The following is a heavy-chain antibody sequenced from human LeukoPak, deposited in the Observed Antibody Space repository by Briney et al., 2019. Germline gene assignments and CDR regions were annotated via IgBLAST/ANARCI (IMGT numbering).Heavy chain of an antibody. CDR1: GFTFSSYA. V-gene: IGHV3-30-3*01. D-gene: IGHD3-10*01. CDR3: ARDAFGEPNYYGMDV. Sequence: GGSLRLSCAASGFTFSSYAMHWVRQAPGKGLEWVAVISYDGSNKYYADSVKGRFTISRDNSKNTLYLQMNSLRAEDTAVYYCARDAFGEPNYYGMDVWGQGTTVTVSS. J-gene: IGHJ6*02. CDR2: ISYDGSNK.